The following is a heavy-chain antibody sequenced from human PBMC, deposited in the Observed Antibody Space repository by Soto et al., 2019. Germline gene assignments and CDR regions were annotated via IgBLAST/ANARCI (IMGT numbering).Heavy chain of an antibody. J-gene: IGHJ4*02. Sequence: GGSLRLSCAASGFTFSSHAMSWVRQAPGKGLEWVSGISTTGGNTYYADSVKGRFTISRDNSKNTLYLQMNSLRAEDTAIYYCVKGGVPTIDYWGQGTLVTVSS. CDR2: ISTTGGNT. V-gene: IGHV3-23*01. CDR1: GFTFSSHA. D-gene: IGHD1-26*01. CDR3: VKGGVPTIDY.